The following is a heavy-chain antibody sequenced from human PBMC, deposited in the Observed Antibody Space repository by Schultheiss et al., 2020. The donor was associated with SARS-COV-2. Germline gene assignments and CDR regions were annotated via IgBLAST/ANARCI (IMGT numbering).Heavy chain of an antibody. Sequence: SETLSLTCTVSGGSISSYYWSWIRQPPGKGLEWIGYIYHSGSTYYNPSLKSRVTISVDTSKNQFSLKLSSVTAADTAVYYCARAAGYCSGGSCSEVASDYWGQGTLVTVSS. CDR3: ARAAGYCSGGSCSEVASDY. V-gene: IGHV4-59*01. CDR1: GGSISSYY. J-gene: IGHJ4*02. D-gene: IGHD2-15*01. CDR2: IYHSGST.